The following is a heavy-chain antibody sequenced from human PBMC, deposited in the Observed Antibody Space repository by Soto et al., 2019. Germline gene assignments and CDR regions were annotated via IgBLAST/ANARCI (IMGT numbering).Heavy chain of an antibody. J-gene: IGHJ6*02. CDR1: GFTFRSSA. Sequence: SVKVSWKTSGFTFRSSAVQWVRQARGLRLEWIGWLVVGTGNTNYAQKFQQRVTISSDRSTNTVSMELSSLTSEDTAVYYCATGAYCSGGSCSDYYYYYYGMDLWGQGTTVTVSS. V-gene: IGHV1-58*01. D-gene: IGHD2-15*01. CDR2: LVVGTGNT. CDR3: ATGAYCSGGSCSDYYYYYYGMDL.